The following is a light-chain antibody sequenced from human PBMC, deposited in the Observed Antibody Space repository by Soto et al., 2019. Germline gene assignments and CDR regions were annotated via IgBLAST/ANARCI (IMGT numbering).Light chain of an antibody. V-gene: IGKV1-33*01. J-gene: IGKJ5*01. Sequence: QMTQSPASLSASVGERGPITCRASQGISIYLNWFQQKPGKAHKLLIYDASNLQTGVPSRFSGSGSGTDFTLIISRLQAEDIATYYCQQHDNLSTFGQGTRLEIK. CDR1: QGISIY. CDR3: QQHDNLST. CDR2: DAS.